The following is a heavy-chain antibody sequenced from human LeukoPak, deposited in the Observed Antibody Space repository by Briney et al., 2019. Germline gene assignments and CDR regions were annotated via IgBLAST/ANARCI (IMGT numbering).Heavy chain of an antibody. V-gene: IGHV3-53*01. Sequence: GGSLRLSCVGSKFIVSDNCMSWVRQAPGKGLEWVSVIYSDGSTFYSDSVKRRFTISRDNSKNILYLQMNGLRAEETAVYYCARERIYFGSGRDLTDARLFYYYGMDVWGQGTTVSVSS. J-gene: IGHJ6*02. CDR2: IYSDGST. CDR1: KFIVSDNC. CDR3: ARERIYFGSGRDLTDARLFYYYGMDV. D-gene: IGHD3-10*01.